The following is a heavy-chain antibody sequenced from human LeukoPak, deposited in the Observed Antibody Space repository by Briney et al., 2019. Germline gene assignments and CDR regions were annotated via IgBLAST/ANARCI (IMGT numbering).Heavy chain of an antibody. J-gene: IGHJ5*02. Sequence: PSETLSLTCTVSGGSISSGSYYWSWIRQPAGKGLEWIGRTYTSGSTNYNPSLKSRVTISADTSKNQFSLKLSSVTAADTAVYYCARGRSRSSSSGGWFDPWGQGTLVTVSS. CDR2: TYTSGST. V-gene: IGHV4-61*02. CDR3: ARGRSRSSSSGGWFDP. D-gene: IGHD6-6*01. CDR1: GGSISSGSYY.